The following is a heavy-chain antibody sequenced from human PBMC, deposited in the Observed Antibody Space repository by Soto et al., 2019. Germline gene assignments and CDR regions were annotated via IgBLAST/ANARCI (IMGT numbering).Heavy chain of an antibody. V-gene: IGHV1-46*01. CDR1: GYTFTSYN. D-gene: IGHD3-3*01. J-gene: IGHJ6*02. CDR3: ASASDYDFWSGRPLDFGMDV. CDR2: INPIGGST. Sequence: ASVKVSCKASGYTFTSYNMHWVRQAPGQGLEWMGIINPIGGSTSHAQKFQGRVTMTRDTSTSTVYMELSSLRSEDTAVYYCASASDYDFWSGRPLDFGMDVWGQGTTVTVSS.